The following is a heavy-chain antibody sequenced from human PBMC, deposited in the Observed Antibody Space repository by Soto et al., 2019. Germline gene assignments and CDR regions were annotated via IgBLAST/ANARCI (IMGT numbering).Heavy chain of an antibody. CDR3: ASDMSTT. D-gene: IGHD2-2*01. CDR1: GYTFTSHD. J-gene: IGHJ5*02. V-gene: IGHV1-8*01. Sequence: QVQLVQSGAEVKKPGASVKVSCKASGYTFTSHDINWMRQTTGQGLEWMGWMNPNSGHTNYAQKFQGRVSMTRDTAISTAYMELTNLRSEETALYYCASDMSTTWGQGTLVTVSS. CDR2: MNPNSGHT.